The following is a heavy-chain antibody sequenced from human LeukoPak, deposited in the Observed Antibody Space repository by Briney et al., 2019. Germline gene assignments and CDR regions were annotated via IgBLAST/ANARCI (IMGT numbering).Heavy chain of an antibody. CDR2: ISSSGSTI. D-gene: IGHD3-22*01. CDR1: GFTFSSYE. CDR3: ARVSITMIVVGDY. J-gene: IGHJ4*02. Sequence: PGGSLRLSCAASGFTFSSYEMNCVRQAPGKGLEWVSYISSSGSTIYYADSVKGRFTISRDNAKNSLYLQMNSLRVEDTAVYYCARVSITMIVVGDYWGQGTLVTVSS. V-gene: IGHV3-48*03.